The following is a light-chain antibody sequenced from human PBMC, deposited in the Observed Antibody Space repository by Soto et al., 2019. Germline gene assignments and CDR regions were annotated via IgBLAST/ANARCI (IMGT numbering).Light chain of an antibody. CDR3: QQYNDWPRT. V-gene: IGKV3-15*01. J-gene: IGKJ1*01. CDR2: GAS. CDR1: QSVSIN. Sequence: EVGITQSPATVSVSPGERATLSCRASQSVSINLAWYQQKPGQAPRLLIYGASTRATGSPDRFSASGSATGFTLTISSLLSEDFAVYYCQQYNDWPRTFGQGTKVDTK.